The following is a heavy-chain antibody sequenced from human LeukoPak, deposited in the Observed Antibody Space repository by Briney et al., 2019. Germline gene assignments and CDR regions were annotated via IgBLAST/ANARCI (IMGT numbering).Heavy chain of an antibody. Sequence: GESLKISCKGSGYSFTSQWMGWVRQMPGKGLEWMGSIYPGDSDTRYSPSFQGQVTISADKSISTAYLQGNSLKASDTAMYYCARHVGRITAADTRWFDPWGQGTLVTVSS. V-gene: IGHV5-51*01. CDR2: IYPGDSDT. J-gene: IGHJ5*02. D-gene: IGHD6-13*01. CDR1: GYSFTSQW. CDR3: ARHVGRITAADTRWFDP.